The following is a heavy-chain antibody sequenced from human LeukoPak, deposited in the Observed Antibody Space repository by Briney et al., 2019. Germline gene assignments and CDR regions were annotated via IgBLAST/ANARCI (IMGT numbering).Heavy chain of an antibody. CDR2: IPRSGST. V-gene: IGHV4-61*02. CDR3: ARGPYSYDSSGAFDI. CDR1: GDSISSGVDD. D-gene: IGHD3-22*01. Sequence: SETLSLTCTVSGDSISSGVDDWGWIRQPAGKGLEWVGRIPRSGSTNYNPSLKSRVTISVDTSKNQSSLKLSSVTAANTAVYFCARGPYSYDSSGAFDIWGQGTMVTVSS. J-gene: IGHJ3*02.